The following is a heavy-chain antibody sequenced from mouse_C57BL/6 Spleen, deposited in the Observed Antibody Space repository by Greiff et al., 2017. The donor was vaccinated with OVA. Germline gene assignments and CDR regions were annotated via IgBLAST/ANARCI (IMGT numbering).Heavy chain of an antibody. J-gene: IGHJ4*01. CDR3: AIYYYDSSPYYYAMDY. V-gene: IGHV1-50*01. Sequence: QVQLQQPGAELVKPGASVKLSCKASGYTFTSYWMQWVKQRPGQGLEWIGEIDPSDSYTNYNQKFKGKATLTVDTSSSTAYMQLSSLTSEDSAVYYCAIYYYDSSPYYYAMDYWGQGTSVTVSS. CDR2: IDPSDSYT. CDR1: GYTFTSYW. D-gene: IGHD1-1*01.